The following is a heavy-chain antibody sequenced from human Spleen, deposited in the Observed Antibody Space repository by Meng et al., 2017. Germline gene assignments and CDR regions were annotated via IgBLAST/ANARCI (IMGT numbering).Heavy chain of an antibody. CDR3: ARDTSGWLSTPRRPARLFDS. Sequence: ESLKISCAGSGDSVSSRSSSWNWVRQPPGKGLEWIGYISYSGSTSYNPSLKSRLTISLDPSKNQFSLKLSSVTASDTAMYFCARDTSGWLSTPRRPARLFDSWGQGTLVTVSS. J-gene: IGHJ5*01. CDR1: GDSVSSRSSS. D-gene: IGHD6-19*01. CDR2: ISYSGST. V-gene: IGHV4-61*01.